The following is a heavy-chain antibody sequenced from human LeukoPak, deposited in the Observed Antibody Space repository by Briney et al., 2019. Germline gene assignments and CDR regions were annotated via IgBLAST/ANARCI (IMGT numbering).Heavy chain of an antibody. Sequence: GGSLRLSCAASGFTVSSNYMSWVRQAPGKGLEWVSVIYSGGSTYYADSVKGRFTISRDNSKNTLYLQMNSLRAEDTAVYYCARGSSDYGALGGYYYYMDVWGKGTTVTVSS. CDR3: ARGSSDYGALGGYYYYMDV. V-gene: IGHV3-53*01. D-gene: IGHD4-17*01. CDR2: IYSGGST. CDR1: GFTVSSNY. J-gene: IGHJ6*03.